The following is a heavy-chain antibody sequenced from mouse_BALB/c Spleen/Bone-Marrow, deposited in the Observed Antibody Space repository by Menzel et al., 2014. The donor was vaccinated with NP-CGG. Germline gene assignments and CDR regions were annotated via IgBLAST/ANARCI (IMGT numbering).Heavy chain of an antibody. J-gene: IGHJ2*01. Sequence: QVHVKQSGAELAKPGATVKMSCKASGYTFTSYWMHWVKQRPGQGLEWIGYINPSTGYTEYDQKFKDKATLTADKSSSTAYTQLSSLTSEDSAVYYCARSGGYDGFSYWGQGTTLTVSS. CDR2: INPSTGYT. D-gene: IGHD2-2*01. CDR3: ARSGGYDGFSY. CDR1: GYTFTSYW. V-gene: IGHV1-7*01.